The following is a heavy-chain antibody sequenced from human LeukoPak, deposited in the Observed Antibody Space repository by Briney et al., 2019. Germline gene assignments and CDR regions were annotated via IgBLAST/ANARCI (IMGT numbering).Heavy chain of an antibody. J-gene: IGHJ4*02. CDR1: GFTLRSCW. D-gene: IGHD6-19*01. V-gene: IGHV3-7*01. Sequence: GGSLGLSCGASGFTLRSCWMMGVRQAPGKGREGGANIKQDGREKYYVDSVKGRFTISRDPAKNSLYLQLNSLRAEDTAVYYCARGGGYSSGWYSVYWGQGPLVTVSS. CDR2: IKQDGREK. CDR3: ARGGGYSSGWYSVY.